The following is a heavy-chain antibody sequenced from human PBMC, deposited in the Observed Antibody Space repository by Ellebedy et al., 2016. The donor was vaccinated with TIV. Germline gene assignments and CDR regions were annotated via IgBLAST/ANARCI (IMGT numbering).Heavy chain of an antibody. CDR2: IKSKADGGAT. Sequence: PGGSLRLSCTASGFTFSNAWMTWVRQAPGKGLEWVGRIKSKADGGATDYAAPVKGRFTISRDDSKNTLFLHTNSLKAEDTAVYYCATAVENTNGWYRYFDFWGQGTRVTVSS. CDR3: ATAVENTNGWYRYFDF. D-gene: IGHD6-19*01. V-gene: IGHV3-15*01. CDR1: GFTFSNAW. J-gene: IGHJ4*02.